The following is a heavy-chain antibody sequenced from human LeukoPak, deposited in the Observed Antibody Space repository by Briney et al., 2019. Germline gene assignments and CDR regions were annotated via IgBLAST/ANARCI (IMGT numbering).Heavy chain of an antibody. CDR2: IYIGGST. V-gene: IGHV3-66*02. D-gene: IGHD3-3*01. CDR3: ARATFWSGYQRDSWYMDV. Sequence: GGSLRLSCAASGFTVSTNYMSWVRQAPGKGLEWVSVIYIGGSTYYADSVKGRFIISRDNSKNTLYLQMNSLRPEDTAVYYCARATFWSGYQRDSWYMDVWGKGTPVTVSS. J-gene: IGHJ6*03. CDR1: GFTVSTNY.